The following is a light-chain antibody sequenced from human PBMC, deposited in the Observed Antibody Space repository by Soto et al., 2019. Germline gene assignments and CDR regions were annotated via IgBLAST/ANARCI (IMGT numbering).Light chain of an antibody. CDR3: LQYSSYPPYS. V-gene: IGKV1-16*01. Sequence: DIQMTQSPSSLSASVGDRVTITCRASQGISTSLAWFQQRPGKAPQSLIYAATRLESGVPSRFSGSGAGTDFALTIDSLQPEDFATYFCLQYSSYPPYSFGQGTKVDFK. CDR2: AAT. J-gene: IGKJ2*01. CDR1: QGISTS.